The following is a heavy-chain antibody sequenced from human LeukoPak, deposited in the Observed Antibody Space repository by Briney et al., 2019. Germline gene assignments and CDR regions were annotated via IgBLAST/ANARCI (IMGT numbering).Heavy chain of an antibody. CDR1: GFTFSGYA. CDR2: ISDSGSST. D-gene: IGHD7-27*01. J-gene: IGHJ4*02. CDR3: AQDLAWGAFDH. Sequence: GGSLRLSCAASGFTFSGYAKSWVRQAPGKGLEWVSGISDSGSSTVYADSVRGRFTISRDNSKNMLYLQINSLRVDDTAVYYCAQDLAWGAFDHWGQGTLVTVSS. V-gene: IGHV3-23*01.